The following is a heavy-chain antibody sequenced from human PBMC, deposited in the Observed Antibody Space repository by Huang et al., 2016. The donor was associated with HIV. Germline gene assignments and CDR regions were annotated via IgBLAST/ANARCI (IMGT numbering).Heavy chain of an antibody. Sequence: QVQLQESGPGLVKPSQTLSLTCTVSGDSIRSGGYYWTWIRQSPAQGLEWIGYIYYSGSSDYNPSLKSRFSISIDAFKNRVSLKLKSVTVADTAVYYCARAPATHSVFFYWGQGTLVTVSA. CDR2: IYYSGSS. CDR1: GDSIRSGGYY. V-gene: IGHV4-30-4*08. D-gene: IGHD3-3*01. J-gene: IGHJ4*02. CDR3: ARAPATHSVFFY.